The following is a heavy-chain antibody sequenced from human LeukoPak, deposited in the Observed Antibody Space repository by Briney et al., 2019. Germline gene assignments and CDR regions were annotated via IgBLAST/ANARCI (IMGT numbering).Heavy chain of an antibody. J-gene: IGHJ4*02. Sequence: PGGSLRLSCAASGFTFSSYGMHWVRQAPGKGLEWVSYISSSGSTIYYADSMKGRFTISRDNAKNSLYLQMNSLRAEDTAVYYCARLVIGEFVLFDYWGQGTLVTVSS. CDR1: GFTFSSYG. CDR2: ISSSGSTI. V-gene: IGHV3-48*04. D-gene: IGHD3-22*01. CDR3: ARLVIGEFVLFDY.